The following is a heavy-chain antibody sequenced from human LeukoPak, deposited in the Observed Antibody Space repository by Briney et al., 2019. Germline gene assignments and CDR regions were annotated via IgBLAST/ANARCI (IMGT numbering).Heavy chain of an antibody. Sequence: GGSLTLSCAASGFTFSSYEMNWVRQAPGKGLEWVSYISSSGSTIYYADSVKGRFTISRDNAKNSLYLQMNSLRAEDTAVYYCAKCSSTSCYYYYYMYVWGKGTTVTISS. V-gene: IGHV3-48*03. CDR2: ISSSGSTI. CDR1: GFTFSSYE. CDR3: AKCSSTSCYYYYYMYV. J-gene: IGHJ6*03. D-gene: IGHD2-2*01.